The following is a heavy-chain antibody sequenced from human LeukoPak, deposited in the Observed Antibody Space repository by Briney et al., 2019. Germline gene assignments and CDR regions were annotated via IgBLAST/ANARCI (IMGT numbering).Heavy chain of an antibody. Sequence: SETLSLTCTVSGGSISSYHWSWIRQPAGKGLEWIGQIHTSGSTNYYPPLKSRVTMSIDTPENQLSLTIRSVTAADTAVYYCARRDISSGWSFDYWGQGTLVTVSS. V-gene: IGHV4-4*07. CDR3: ARRDISSGWSFDY. D-gene: IGHD6-19*01. CDR2: IHTSGST. J-gene: IGHJ4*02. CDR1: GGSISSYH.